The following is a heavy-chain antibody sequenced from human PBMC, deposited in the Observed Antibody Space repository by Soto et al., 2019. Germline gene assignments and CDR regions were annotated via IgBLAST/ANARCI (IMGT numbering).Heavy chain of an antibody. CDR1: VFTFSSYA. V-gene: IGHV3-23*01. D-gene: IGHD6-13*01. CDR2: ISGNSCST. J-gene: IGHJ5*02. Sequence: GSLRVSCPAPVFTFSSYAMSWVRQAPGKGLEWVSAISGNSCSTYYADSVKGRFTISRDNSKNTLYLQMNSLRAEDTAVYYCATNLRAVSRWYLCDWFDPWGQGTLVTVSS. CDR3: ATNLRAVSRWYLCDWFDP.